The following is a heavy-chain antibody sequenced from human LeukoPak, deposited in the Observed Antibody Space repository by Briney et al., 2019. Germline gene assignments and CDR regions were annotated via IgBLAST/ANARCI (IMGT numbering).Heavy chain of an antibody. Sequence: SETLSLTCAVYGGSFSGYYWSWIRQPPGKGLEWIGEINHSGSTYYNPSLRSRVTISLDTSKKQLSLKLNSVTAADTAVYYCARVQSSGHVYFDYWGPGTLVTVSS. CDR3: ARVQSSGHVYFDY. D-gene: IGHD6-19*01. J-gene: IGHJ4*02. V-gene: IGHV4-34*01. CDR1: GGSFSGYY. CDR2: INHSGST.